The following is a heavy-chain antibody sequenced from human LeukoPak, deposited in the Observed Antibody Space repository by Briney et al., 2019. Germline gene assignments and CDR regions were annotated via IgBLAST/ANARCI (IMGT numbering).Heavy chain of an antibody. CDR2: INHSGST. V-gene: IGHV4-34*01. J-gene: IGHJ6*03. D-gene: IGHD2-2*01. CDR3: ARGRTPAKNKNYYYYMDV. Sequence: PSETLSLTCAVYGGSFSGYYWSWIRQPPGKGLEWIGEINHSGSTNYNPSLKSRVTISVDTSKNQFSLKLSSVTAADTAVYYCARGRTPAKNKNYYYYMDVWGKGTTVTVSS. CDR1: GGSFSGYY.